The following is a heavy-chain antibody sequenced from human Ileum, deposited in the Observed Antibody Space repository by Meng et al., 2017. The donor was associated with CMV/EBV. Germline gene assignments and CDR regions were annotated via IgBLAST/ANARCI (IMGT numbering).Heavy chain of an antibody. Sequence: GGSLRLSCAASGFTFSSYSMNWVRQAPGKGLEWVSSISSSSSYIYYADSVKGRFTISRDNAKNSLYLQMNSLRAEDTAVYYCARERTTEGATSYFDSWGQGTLVTVS. J-gene: IGHJ4*02. CDR2: ISSSSSYI. V-gene: IGHV3-21*01. CDR1: GFTFSSYS. CDR3: ARERTTEGATSYFDS. D-gene: IGHD1-26*01.